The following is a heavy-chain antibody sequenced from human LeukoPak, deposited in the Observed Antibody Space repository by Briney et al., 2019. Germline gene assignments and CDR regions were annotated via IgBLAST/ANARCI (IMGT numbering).Heavy chain of an antibody. J-gene: IGHJ6*03. CDR1: GGSFSGYY. D-gene: IGHD4-11*01. CDR3: ARVKSNYVHTNYYYYMDV. Sequence: SETLSLTCAVYGGSFSGYYWSWIRQPPGKGLEWIGYIYYSGSTNCNPSLKSRVTISVDTSKNQFSLKLSSVTAADTAVYYCARVKSNYVHTNYYYYMDVWGKGTTVTVSS. CDR2: IYYSGST. V-gene: IGHV4-59*01.